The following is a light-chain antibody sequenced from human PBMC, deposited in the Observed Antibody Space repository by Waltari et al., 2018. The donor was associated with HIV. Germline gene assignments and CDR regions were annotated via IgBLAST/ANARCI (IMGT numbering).Light chain of an antibody. V-gene: IGLV2-8*01. CDR1: SSDVGAYNY. J-gene: IGLJ2*01. CDR3: ASHAGSKDV. CDR2: DVT. Sequence: QSALTQPPSASGSPGQSVTISCTGTSSDVGAYNYVSWFQQHPGKAPKLMIYDVTKRPPGVPVRFSGSKSGNTASLTVSGLQAEDEADYYCASHAGSKDVFGGGTRLTVL.